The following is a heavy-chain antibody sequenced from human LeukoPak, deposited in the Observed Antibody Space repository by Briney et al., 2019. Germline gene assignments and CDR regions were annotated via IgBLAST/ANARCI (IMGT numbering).Heavy chain of an antibody. D-gene: IGHD3-22*01. Sequence: PSETLSLTCTVSGGSISSSSYYWSWIRQPPGKGLEWIGSIYYSGSTYYNPSLKSRVTISVDTSKNQFSLKLSSVTAADTAVYYCARDAYDSSGYQIREFDYWGQGTLVTVSS. V-gene: IGHV4-39*07. J-gene: IGHJ4*02. CDR3: ARDAYDSSGYQIREFDY. CDR2: IYYSGST. CDR1: GGSISSSSYY.